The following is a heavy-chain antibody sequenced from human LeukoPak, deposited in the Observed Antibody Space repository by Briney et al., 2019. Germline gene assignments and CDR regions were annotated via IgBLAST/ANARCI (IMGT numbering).Heavy chain of an antibody. Sequence: GGSLRLSCAASGFTFSNYEMNWVRQAPGKGLEWVSHIRSSGSTIYYADSAKGRFTISRDNAKNSLYLQMNSLRAEDTAVYYCAREGVTAPGDYWGQGTLVTVSS. D-gene: IGHD2-21*02. V-gene: IGHV3-48*03. CDR2: IRSSGSTI. J-gene: IGHJ4*02. CDR3: AREGVTAPGDY. CDR1: GFTFSNYE.